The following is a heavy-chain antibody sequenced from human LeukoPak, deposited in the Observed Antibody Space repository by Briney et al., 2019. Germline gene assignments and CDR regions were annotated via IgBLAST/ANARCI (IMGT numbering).Heavy chain of an antibody. CDR1: GFTFSSYS. D-gene: IGHD4-17*01. CDR3: ARDPYGEVFDY. CDR2: ISSSSSTI. V-gene: IGHV3-48*04. Sequence: PGGSXRLSCAASGFTFSSYSMNWVRQAPGKGLEWVSYISSSSSTIFYADSVTGRFTISRDNAKNSLYLQMNSLRAEDTAVYYCARDPYGEVFDYWGQGTLVTVSS. J-gene: IGHJ4*02.